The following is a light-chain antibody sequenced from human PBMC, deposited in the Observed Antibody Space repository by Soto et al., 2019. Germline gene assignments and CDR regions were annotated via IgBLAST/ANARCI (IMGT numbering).Light chain of an antibody. CDR1: SSDVGGYNY. J-gene: IGLJ2*01. Sequence: QSALTQPASVSGSPGQSNTISCTGTSSDVGGYNYVSWYQQHPGKAPKLMIYDVSNRPSEVSNRFSGSKSGNTASLTISGLQAEDEADYYCSSYTSTSTLVFGGGTKLTVL. CDR2: DVS. V-gene: IGLV2-14*01. CDR3: SSYTSTSTLV.